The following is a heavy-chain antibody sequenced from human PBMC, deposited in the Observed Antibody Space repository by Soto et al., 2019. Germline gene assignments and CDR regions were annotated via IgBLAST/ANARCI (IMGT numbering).Heavy chain of an antibody. V-gene: IGHV3-30-3*01. CDR2: ISYDGSNK. CDR1: GFTFSSYA. CDR3: ARDSGYDYFDY. Sequence: TGGSLRLSCAASGFTFSSYAMHWVRQAPGKGLEWVAVISYDGSNKYYADSVKGRFTISRDNSKNTLYLQMNSLRAEDTAVYYCARDSGYDYFDYWGQGTLVTVSS. J-gene: IGHJ4*02. D-gene: IGHD5-12*01.